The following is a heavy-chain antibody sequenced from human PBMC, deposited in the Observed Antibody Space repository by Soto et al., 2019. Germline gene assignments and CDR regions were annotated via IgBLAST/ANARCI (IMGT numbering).Heavy chain of an antibody. V-gene: IGHV7-4-1*01. CDR3: ERDRAYGSYDY. CDR1: GYTFIGYS. CDR2: INTNTGNP. D-gene: IGHD3-10*01. Sequence: QVQLVQSGSELMQPGASVKISCKASGYTFIGYSINWVRKAPGQGLEWMGWINTNTGNPTYAQGFTGRFVFSLDTSVDTAYLQISSLKADDTAVYYCERDRAYGSYDYWGQGTLVTVSS. J-gene: IGHJ4*02.